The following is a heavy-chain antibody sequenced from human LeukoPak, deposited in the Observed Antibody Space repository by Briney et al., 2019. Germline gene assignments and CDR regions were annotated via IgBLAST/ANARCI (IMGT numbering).Heavy chain of an antibody. J-gene: IGHJ3*02. CDR1: GYTFTGYY. D-gene: IGHD3-22*01. CDR3: ARSYYYDSSGYSDAFGI. Sequence: GASVKVSCKASGYTFTGYYMHWVRQAPGQGLEWMGWINPNSGGTNYAQKFQGRVTMTRDTSISTAYMELSRLRSDDTAVYYCARSYYYDSSGYSDAFGIWGQGTMVTVSS. V-gene: IGHV1-2*02. CDR2: INPNSGGT.